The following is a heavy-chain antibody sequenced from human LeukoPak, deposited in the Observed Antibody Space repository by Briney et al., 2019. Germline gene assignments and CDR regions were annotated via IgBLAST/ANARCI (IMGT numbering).Heavy chain of an antibody. V-gene: IGHV4-59*12. CDR3: ARGRGWPYYYYMDV. CDR2: IYYTGST. Sequence: KTSETLSLTCTVSGGSISSYYWSWIRQPPGKGLEWIGYIYYTGSTNYNPSLKSRVTISVDTSKNQFSLKLSSVTAADTAVYYCARGRGWPYYYYMDVWGKGTTVTVSS. D-gene: IGHD5-24*01. J-gene: IGHJ6*03. CDR1: GGSISSYY.